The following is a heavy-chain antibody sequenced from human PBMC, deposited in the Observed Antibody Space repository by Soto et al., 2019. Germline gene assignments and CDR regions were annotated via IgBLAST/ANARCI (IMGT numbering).Heavy chain of an antibody. CDR3: ARGGPYSSSHFDY. Sequence: SETLSLTCTVSGGSISSYYWSWIRQPPGKGLEWIGYIYYSGSTNYNPSLKSRVTISVDTSKNQFSLKLSSVTAADTAVYYCARGGPYSSSHFDYWGQGTLVTVPQ. V-gene: IGHV4-59*01. CDR1: GGSISSYY. D-gene: IGHD6-6*01. CDR2: IYYSGST. J-gene: IGHJ4*02.